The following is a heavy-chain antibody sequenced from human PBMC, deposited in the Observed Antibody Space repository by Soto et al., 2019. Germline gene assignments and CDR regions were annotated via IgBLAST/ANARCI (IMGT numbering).Heavy chain of an antibody. CDR2: IYYSGST. J-gene: IGHJ6*03. CDR3: ARGYLELDWGNYYYYMDV. V-gene: IGHV4-59*01. CDR1: GGSISSYY. D-gene: IGHD2-8*02. Sequence: SETLSLTCTVSGGSISSYYWSWIRQPPGKGLEWIGYIYYSGSTNYNPSLKSRVTISVDTSKNQFSLKLSSLTAADTAVYYCARGYLELDWGNYYYYMDVWGKGTTVTVSS.